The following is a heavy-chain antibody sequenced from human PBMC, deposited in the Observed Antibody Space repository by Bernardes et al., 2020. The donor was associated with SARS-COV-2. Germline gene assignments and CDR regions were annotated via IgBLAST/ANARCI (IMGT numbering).Heavy chain of an antibody. V-gene: IGHV3-23*01. CDR1: GFTFSNYA. J-gene: IGHJ3*02. CDR2: ISGSGGST. CDR3: AKDGRYCSGGSCYSGAFDI. Sequence: GGSLRLSCAASGFTFSNYAMSWVRQAPGKGLEWVSAISGSGGSTQYADSVKGRFTISRDNSKNTLSLQMNSLRAEDTAVYYCAKDGRYCSGGSCYSGAFDIWGQGSLVTVSS. D-gene: IGHD2-15*01.